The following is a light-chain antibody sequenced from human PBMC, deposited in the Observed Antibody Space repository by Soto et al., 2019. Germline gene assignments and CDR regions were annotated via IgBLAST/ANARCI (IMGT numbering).Light chain of an antibody. Sequence: DIQMTQSPSSLSASVGDRVTITCRASQTISSPLSWYQQKPGKVPELLIYATSRLQSGVPSRFSGSRSGTDFTLTISSAQPEDFATYYCQHNYGTPAFGQGTRLEIK. CDR3: QHNYGTPA. CDR2: ATS. J-gene: IGKJ5*01. CDR1: QTISSP. V-gene: IGKV1-39*01.